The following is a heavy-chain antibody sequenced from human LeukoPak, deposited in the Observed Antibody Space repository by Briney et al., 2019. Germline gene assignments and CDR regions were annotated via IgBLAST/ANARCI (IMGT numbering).Heavy chain of an antibody. CDR1: GFTFTSYV. CDR3: ARRHSDSSEAFDV. D-gene: IGHD3-22*01. V-gene: IGHV1-3*01. Sequence: ASVKVSCKASGFTFTSYVIHWVRQAPGQGLEWMGWINAGNRNTKYSQKFQDRVTITRDTSASTAYLELNSLRSEDTAVYYCARRHSDSSEAFDVWGQGTLVTVSS. J-gene: IGHJ3*01. CDR2: INAGNRNT.